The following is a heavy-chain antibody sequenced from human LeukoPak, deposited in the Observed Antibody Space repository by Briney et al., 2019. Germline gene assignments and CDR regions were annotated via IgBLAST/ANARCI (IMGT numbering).Heavy chain of an antibody. J-gene: IGHJ3*02. CDR3: ARGSLIGKANAYDI. CDR2: INYESGDT. CDR1: GYTFTHYY. V-gene: IGHV1-2*02. D-gene: IGHD2/OR15-2a*01. Sequence: ASVKVSCKASGYTFTHYYIHWGRQSPGQGLERRGWINYESGDTTYDQRFQGRVTMNRDTSISKAYMKLSRLTSADTAVYFCARGSLIGKANAYDIWGQGTMVTVS.